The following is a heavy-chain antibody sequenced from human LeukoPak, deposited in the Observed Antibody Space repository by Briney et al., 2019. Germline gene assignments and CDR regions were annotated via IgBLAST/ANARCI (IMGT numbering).Heavy chain of an antibody. CDR1: GYSISRYY. Sequence: PSETLSLTCTVSGYSISRYYWSWIRQPPGKGLEWVGSFHHSGSTNSNPSLKSRVTISVDASKNQFSLKLSSVTAADTAVYYCATVHTLAVPAASTTRSGWFDPWGQGTLVTVSS. V-gene: IGHV4-59*01. CDR2: FHHSGST. J-gene: IGHJ5*02. D-gene: IGHD2-2*01. CDR3: ATVHTLAVPAASTTRSGWFDP.